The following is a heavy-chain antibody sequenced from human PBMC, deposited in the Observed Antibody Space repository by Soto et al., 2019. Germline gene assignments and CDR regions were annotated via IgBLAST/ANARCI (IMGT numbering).Heavy chain of an antibody. CDR2: IDWTGDNT. V-gene: IGHV3-20*04. Sequence: QLVESGGGVGRPGGSLRLSCEASGFSLDDYGMTWVRQAPGKGLEWVSSIDWTGDNTGYADSVKGRFIISRDNAKNALFLQMNSLRAEDTAFYYCARKGGLFYYYYGDVWCKGTTVTVSS. J-gene: IGHJ6*03. D-gene: IGHD3-16*01. CDR1: GFSLDDYG. CDR3: ARKGGLFYYYYGDV.